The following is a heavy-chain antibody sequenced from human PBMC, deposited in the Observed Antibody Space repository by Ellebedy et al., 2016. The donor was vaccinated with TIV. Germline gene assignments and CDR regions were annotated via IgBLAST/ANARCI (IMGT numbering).Heavy chain of an antibody. CDR3: ARDYGTSFGMSSGMDV. J-gene: IGHJ6*02. Sequence: AASVKVSCKVSGYTLTELSMHWVRQAPGKGLEWMGGFDPEDGETIYAQKFQGRVTMTRDTSTSTVYMELSSLRSEDTAVYYCARDYGTSFGMSSGMDVWGQGTTVTVSS. D-gene: IGHD2-2*01. CDR1: GYTLTELS. V-gene: IGHV1-24*01. CDR2: FDPEDGET.